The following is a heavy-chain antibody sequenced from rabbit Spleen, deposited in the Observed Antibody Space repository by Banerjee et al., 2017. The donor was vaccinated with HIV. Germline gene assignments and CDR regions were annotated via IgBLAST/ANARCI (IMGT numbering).Heavy chain of an antibody. J-gene: IGHJ3*01. CDR2: IAGSSSGFT. D-gene: IGHD4-1*01. CDR1: GFSFSSSDY. CDR3: ARAIVPWLGLTRLDL. Sequence: QEQLVESGGGLVKPGASLTLICTASGFSFSSSDYMCWVRQAPGKGLEWISCIAGSSSGFTYSATWAKGRFTISKTSSTTVTLKMTSLTAADTATYFCARAIVPWLGLTRLDLWGPGTLVTVS. V-gene: IGHV1S45*01.